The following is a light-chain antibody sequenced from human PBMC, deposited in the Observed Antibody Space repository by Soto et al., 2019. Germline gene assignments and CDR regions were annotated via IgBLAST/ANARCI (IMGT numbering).Light chain of an antibody. Sequence: QSALTQPASVSGSPGQSLTISCTGTSSDVGGYNFVSWYQQHPGKAPKLMIYEVSNRPSGVSNRFSGSKSGNTASLTISGLQAEDEADYYCNSYTSSRTLVFGGGTKLTVL. J-gene: IGLJ3*02. CDR2: EVS. V-gene: IGLV2-14*01. CDR1: SSDVGGYNF. CDR3: NSYTSSRTLV.